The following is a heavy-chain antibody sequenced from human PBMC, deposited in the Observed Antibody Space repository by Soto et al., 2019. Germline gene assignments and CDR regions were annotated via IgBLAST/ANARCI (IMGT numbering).Heavy chain of an antibody. D-gene: IGHD2-15*01. J-gene: IGHJ4*02. CDR3: ARDRLYCSGGSCYLSGFDY. CDR1: VGSIISYY. CDR2: IYTSGST. Sequence: SETLSLTCTVSVGSIISYYWSWIRQPAGKGLEWIGRIYTSGSTNYNPSLKSRVTMSVDTSKNQFSLKLSSVTAADTAVYYCARDRLYCSGGSCYLSGFDYWGQGTLVT. V-gene: IGHV4-4*07.